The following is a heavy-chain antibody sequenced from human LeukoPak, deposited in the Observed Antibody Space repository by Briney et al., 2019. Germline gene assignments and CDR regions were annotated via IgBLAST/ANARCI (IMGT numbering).Heavy chain of an antibody. CDR1: GFTFSSYE. Sequence: GGSLRLSCAASGFTFSSYEMNWVRQAPGKGLEWVSYISSSGSTIYYADSVKGRFTISRDNAKNSLYLQMNSLRAEDTAVYYCARGGGYNFGCFDLWGRGTLVTVSS. V-gene: IGHV3-48*03. J-gene: IGHJ2*01. CDR2: ISSSGSTI. CDR3: ARGGGYNFGCFDL. D-gene: IGHD5-24*01.